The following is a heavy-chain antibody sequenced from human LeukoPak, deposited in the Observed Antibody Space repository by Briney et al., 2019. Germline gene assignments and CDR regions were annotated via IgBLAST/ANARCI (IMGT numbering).Heavy chain of an antibody. CDR3: ARVSGLDY. CDR2: IKQDGSET. V-gene: IGHV3-7*01. J-gene: IGHJ4*02. Sequence: GGSLRLSCAASGFTFSSYWMSWVRQAPGKGLEWVANIKQDGSETYYMDSVKGRFTISRGNAKNSLYLQMNSLRVEDTAVYYCARVSGLDYWGQGTLVTVSS. CDR1: GFTFSSYW.